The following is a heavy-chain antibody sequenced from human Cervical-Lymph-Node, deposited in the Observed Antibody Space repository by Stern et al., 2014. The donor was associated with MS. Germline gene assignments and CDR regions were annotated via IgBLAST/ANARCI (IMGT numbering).Heavy chain of an antibody. CDR2: IIYSGST. V-gene: IGHV4-59*01. D-gene: IGHD3-22*01. CDR3: ARRRRDSSGYYFFDY. Sequence: QVQLQESGPGLVKPSETLSLTCTVSGGSISTFYWGWIRQPPGKGLEWIGYIIYSGSTNYNPSLKSRVTISVDTSKNQFYLKMTSVSAADTAFYYCARRRRDSSGYYFFDYWGQGNLVTVSS. J-gene: IGHJ4*02. CDR1: GGSISTFY.